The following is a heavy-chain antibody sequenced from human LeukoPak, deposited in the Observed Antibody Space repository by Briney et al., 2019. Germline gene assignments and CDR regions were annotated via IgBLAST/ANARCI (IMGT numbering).Heavy chain of an antibody. J-gene: IGHJ6*02. V-gene: IGHV3-64*01. CDR1: GFTFSSYA. Sequence: GGSLRLSCAASGFTFSSYAMHWVRQAPGKGLEYVSAISSNGGSTYYANSVKGRFTISRDNSKNTLYLQMGSLRAEDMAVYYCARDYRYCSGGSCYGYYYYGMDVWGQGTTVTVSS. CDR3: ARDYRYCSGGSCYGYYYYGMDV. D-gene: IGHD2-15*01. CDR2: ISSNGGST.